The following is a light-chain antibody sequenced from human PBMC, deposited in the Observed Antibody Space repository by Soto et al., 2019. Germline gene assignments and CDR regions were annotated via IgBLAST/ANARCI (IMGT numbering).Light chain of an antibody. CDR2: DVS. CDR1: SSDIGAYNY. Sequence: QSALTQPASVSGSPGQSITISCTGTSSDIGAYNYVSWYQQYPGKAPKLILYDVSYRPSGVSSRFSGSKSANTASLTVSGLQAEDEADYYCSSYATGSSLFIFGGGTKLTVL. V-gene: IGLV2-14*03. CDR3: SSYATGSSLFI. J-gene: IGLJ2*01.